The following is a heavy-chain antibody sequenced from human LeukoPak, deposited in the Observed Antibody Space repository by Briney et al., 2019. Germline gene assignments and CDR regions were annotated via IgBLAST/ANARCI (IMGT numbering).Heavy chain of an antibody. D-gene: IGHD1-26*01. V-gene: IGHV3-30*02. Sequence: GGSLRLSCAASGFTFSSYGMHWVRQAPDKGLEWVAFIRYDGSNKYYADSVKGRFTISRDNSKNTLYLQMNSLRAEDTAVYCCARDLTHSGSYYGLGRTGLVGFDYWGQGTLVTVSS. CDR2: IRYDGSNK. CDR3: ARDLTHSGSYYGLGRTGLVGFDY. J-gene: IGHJ4*02. CDR1: GFTFSSYG.